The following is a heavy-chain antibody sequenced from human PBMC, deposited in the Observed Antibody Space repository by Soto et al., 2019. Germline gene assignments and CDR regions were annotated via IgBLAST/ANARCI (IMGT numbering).Heavy chain of an antibody. CDR3: ARVRGYCSSTSCYDAFDI. D-gene: IGHD2-2*01. CDR1: GFTFSSFW. Sequence: GGSLRLSCAASGFTFSSFWMSWVRQAPGKGLEWVANIKQDGSEKYYVDSVKGRFTISRDNAKNSLYLQMNSLRAEDTAVYYCARVRGYCSSTSCYDAFDIWGQGTMVTVSS. V-gene: IGHV3-7*01. J-gene: IGHJ3*02. CDR2: IKQDGSEK.